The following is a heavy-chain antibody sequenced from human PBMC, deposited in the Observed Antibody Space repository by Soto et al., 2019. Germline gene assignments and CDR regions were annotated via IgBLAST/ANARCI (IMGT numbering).Heavy chain of an antibody. V-gene: IGHV4-39*01. CDR3: ARHLGPSYPDYDILTGYLLHLDY. CDR1: GGSISSSSYY. D-gene: IGHD3-9*01. CDR2: IYYSGST. Sequence: SETLSLTCTVSGGSISSSSYYWGWIRQPPGKGLEWIGSIYYSGSTYYNPSLKSRVTISVDTSKNQFSLKLSSVTAADTAVYYCARHLGPSYPDYDILTGYLLHLDYWGQGTLVTVSS. J-gene: IGHJ4*02.